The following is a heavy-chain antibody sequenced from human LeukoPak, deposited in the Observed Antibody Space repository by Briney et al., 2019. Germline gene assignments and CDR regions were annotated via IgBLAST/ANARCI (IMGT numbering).Heavy chain of an antibody. CDR1: GGSISSSSYY. Sequence: SETLSLTCTVSGGSISSSSYYWGWIRRPPGKGLEWIGSIYYSGSTYYNPSLKSRVTISVDTSKNQFSLKLSSVAAADTAVYYCARGTGDWFDPWGQGTLVTISS. CDR2: IYYSGST. J-gene: IGHJ5*02. D-gene: IGHD7-27*01. V-gene: IGHV4-39*01. CDR3: ARGTGDWFDP.